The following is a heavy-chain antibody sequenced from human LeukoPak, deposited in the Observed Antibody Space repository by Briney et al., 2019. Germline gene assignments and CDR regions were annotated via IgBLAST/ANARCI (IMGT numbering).Heavy chain of an antibody. J-gene: IGHJ6*03. V-gene: IGHV3-23*01. CDR3: AKSAGYYDILHYYYMDV. CDR2: ISGSGGST. D-gene: IGHD3-9*01. CDR1: GFTFSSYA. Sequence: GRSLRLSCAASGFTFSSYAMSWVRQAPGKGLEWVSSISGSGGSTYYADSVKGRFTISRDNSKNTLYLQMNSLRAEDTAVYYCAKSAGYYDILHYYYMDVWGKGTTVTVSS.